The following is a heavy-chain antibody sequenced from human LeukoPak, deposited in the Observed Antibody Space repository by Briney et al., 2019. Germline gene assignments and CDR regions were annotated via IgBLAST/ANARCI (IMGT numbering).Heavy chain of an antibody. CDR2: IYYSGST. V-gene: IGHV4-31*03. D-gene: IGHD2-2*02. CDR1: GGSISSGGYY. Sequence: PSETLSLTCTVSGGSISSGGYYWSWIRQHSGKGLEWIGYIYYSGSTYYNPSLKSRVTISVDTSKNQFSLKLSSVTAADTAVYYCARSYCSSTSCYRGDYYFDYWGQGTLVTVSS. CDR3: ARSYCSSTSCYRGDYYFDY. J-gene: IGHJ4*02.